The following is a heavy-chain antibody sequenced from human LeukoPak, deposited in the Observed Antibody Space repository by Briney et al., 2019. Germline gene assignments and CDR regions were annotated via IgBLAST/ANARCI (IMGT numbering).Heavy chain of an antibody. CDR1: GFTFSSYW. Sequence: GGSLRLSCAASGFTFSSYWMSWVRQAPGKGLEWVANIKQDGSEKYYVDSVKGRFTISRDNAKNTLYLQMNSLRAEDTAVYYCASTQPVHLVPAAIFGYWGQGTLVTVSS. V-gene: IGHV3-7*01. CDR2: IKQDGSEK. J-gene: IGHJ4*02. CDR3: ASTQPVHLVPAAIFGY. D-gene: IGHD2-2*02.